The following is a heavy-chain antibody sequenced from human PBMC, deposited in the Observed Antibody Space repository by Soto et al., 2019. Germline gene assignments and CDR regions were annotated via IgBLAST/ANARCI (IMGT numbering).Heavy chain of an antibody. D-gene: IGHD2-15*01. V-gene: IGHV1-69*01. J-gene: IGHJ5*02. CDR2: VIPIFGTA. Sequence: QVQLVQSGAEVKKPGSSVKVSCKASGGTFSRYAISCVRQAPGQGLEWMGGVIPIFGTANYAQKFQGRVTMTADESTSTAYMELSSMRSEDTAVYYCARQRSATGDIVVVVAATRGDHFNWFDPWGQGTLVTVSS. CDR3: ARQRSATGDIVVVVAATRGDHFNWFDP. CDR1: GGTFSRYA.